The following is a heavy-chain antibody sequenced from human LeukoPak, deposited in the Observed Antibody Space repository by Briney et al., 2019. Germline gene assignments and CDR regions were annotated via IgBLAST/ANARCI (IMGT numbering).Heavy chain of an antibody. CDR2: IYTSGST. CDR3: ARVHRDLRSGQSQIENDAFDI. J-gene: IGHJ3*02. Sequence: PSETLSLTCTVSGGSISGYYWSWIRQPAGKGLEWIGRIYTSGSTNYNPSLKSRVAISVDTSKNQFFVNLNSVTAADTAVYYCARVHRDLRSGQSQIENDAFDIWGQGTMVTVSS. D-gene: IGHD3-3*01. V-gene: IGHV4-4*07. CDR1: GGSISGYY.